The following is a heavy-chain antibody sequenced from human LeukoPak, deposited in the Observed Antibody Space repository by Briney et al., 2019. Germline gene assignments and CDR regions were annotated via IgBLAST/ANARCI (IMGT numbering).Heavy chain of an antibody. J-gene: IGHJ4*02. CDR3: ARGPAYYYDSSGYYLVYFDY. V-gene: IGHV4-34*01. Sequence: PSETLSLTCAVYGGSFSGYYWSWIRQPPGKGLEWIGEINHSGSTNYNPSLKSRVTISVDTSKNQFSLKLSSVTAADTAVYYCARGPAYYYDSSGYYLVYFDYWGQGTLVTVSS. CDR2: INHSGST. CDR1: GGSFSGYY. D-gene: IGHD3-22*01.